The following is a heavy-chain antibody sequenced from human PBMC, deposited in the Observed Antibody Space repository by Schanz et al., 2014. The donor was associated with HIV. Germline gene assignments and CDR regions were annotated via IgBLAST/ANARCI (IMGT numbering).Heavy chain of an antibody. CDR2: INPYDGST. D-gene: IGHD3-9*01. CDR1: GYTFTSQY. V-gene: IGHV1-46*01. CDR3: ARGDILTGLYPYYFDS. Sequence: QVQLVQSGAEVKKPGASVKVSCKASGYTFTSQYMHWVRQAPGQGLEWMGLINPYDGSTSNAQKFKGRVTMTRDTYTSTVYMQLSSLTSDDTAVYYCARGDILTGLYPYYFDSWGQGTLVTVSS. J-gene: IGHJ4*02.